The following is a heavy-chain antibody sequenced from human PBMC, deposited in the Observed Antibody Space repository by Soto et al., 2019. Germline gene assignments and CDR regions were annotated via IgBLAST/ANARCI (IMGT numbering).Heavy chain of an antibody. D-gene: IGHD3-3*01. V-gene: IGHV3-30*18. CDR3: AKATSPSRRGITFFGVVSAYYYYYGMDV. CDR2: ISYDGSNK. Sequence: PGGSLRLSCAASGFTFSSYGMHWVRQAPGKGLEWVAVISYDGSNKYYADSVKGRFTISRDNSKNTLYLQMNSLRAEDTAVYYCAKATSPSRRGITFFGVVSAYYYYYGMDVWGQGTTVTVSS. CDR1: GFTFSSYG. J-gene: IGHJ6*02.